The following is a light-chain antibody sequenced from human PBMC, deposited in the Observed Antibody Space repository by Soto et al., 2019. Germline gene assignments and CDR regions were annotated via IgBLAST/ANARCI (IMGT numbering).Light chain of an antibody. CDR2: DAS. V-gene: IGKV3-11*01. Sequence: EIVLTQSPGTLSLSPGERATLSCRSSQSVSDTLAWYQQKPGQAPRLLIYDASNRATGIPARFSGSGSGTDFTLTISSLEPEDFSVYYCQQRSNWTPITFGQGTRLEIK. CDR3: QQRSNWTPIT. CDR1: QSVSDT. J-gene: IGKJ5*01.